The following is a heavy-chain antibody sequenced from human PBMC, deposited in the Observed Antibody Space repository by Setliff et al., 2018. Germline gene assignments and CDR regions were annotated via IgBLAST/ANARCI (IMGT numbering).Heavy chain of an antibody. CDR2: IRSKAYGGTT. CDR1: GFTFGDYA. Sequence: GGSLRLSCTASGFTFGDYAMSWVRQAPGKGLEWVGFIRSKAYGGTTEYAASVKGRFTISRDDSKSIAYLQMNSLKTEDTAVYYCTYYCSSTSCYRDLDWFDPWGQGTLVTVS. V-gene: IGHV3-49*04. J-gene: IGHJ5*02. D-gene: IGHD2-2*01. CDR3: TYYCSSTSCYRDLDWFDP.